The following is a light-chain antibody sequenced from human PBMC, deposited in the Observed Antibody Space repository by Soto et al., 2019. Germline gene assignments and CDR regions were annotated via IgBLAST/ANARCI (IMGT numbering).Light chain of an antibody. CDR3: QQYNNWPPT. CDR1: QSVNSNY. Sequence: EIVLTQSPGTLSLSPGERATLSCRASQSVNSNYLAWYQQKRGQAPRLLIYGASSRATGIPDRFSGSGSGTEFTLTISSLQSEDFAVYYCQQYNNWPPTFGQGTKVDI. V-gene: IGKV3-20*01. CDR2: GAS. J-gene: IGKJ1*01.